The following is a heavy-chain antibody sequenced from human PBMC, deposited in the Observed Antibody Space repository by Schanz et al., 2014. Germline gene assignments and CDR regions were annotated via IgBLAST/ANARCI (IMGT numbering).Heavy chain of an antibody. CDR3: ARDKGGYYPFDY. V-gene: IGHV3-21*01. CDR1: GFTFSDSW. Sequence: EVQLVESGGGLVQPGGSLRLSCAASGFTFSDSWMHWVRQAPGKGLEWVSFISSSASYIFYADSVKGRFTISRDNAKNSLYLQMNSLRAEDTAVYYCARDKGGYYPFDYWGQGTLVTVSS. J-gene: IGHJ4*02. CDR2: ISSSASYI. D-gene: IGHD3-3*01.